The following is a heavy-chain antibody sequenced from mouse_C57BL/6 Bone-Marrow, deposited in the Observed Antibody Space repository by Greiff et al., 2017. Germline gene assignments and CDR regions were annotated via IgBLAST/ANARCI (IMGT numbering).Heavy chain of an antibody. V-gene: IGHV1-69*01. CDR2: IDPSDSYT. D-gene: IGHD2-2*01. CDR3: ARYCGYDLDY. Sequence: VQLQQSGAELVMPGASVKLSCKASGYTFTSYWMHWVKQRPGQGLEWIGEIDPSDSYTNYNQKFKGKSTLTVDKSSSTAYMQLSSLTSEDSAVYYCARYCGYDLDYWGKGTTLTVSS. CDR1: GYTFTSYW. J-gene: IGHJ2*01.